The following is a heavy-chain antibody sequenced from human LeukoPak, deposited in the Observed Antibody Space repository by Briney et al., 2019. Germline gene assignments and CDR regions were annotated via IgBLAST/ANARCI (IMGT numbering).Heavy chain of an antibody. Sequence: PGASVKVSXKASGGTFSSYAISWVRQAPGQGLEWMGGIIPIFGTANYAQKFQGRVTITTDESTSTAYMELSSLRSEDTAVYYCARDSSGYYSPLSWGQGTLVTVSS. V-gene: IGHV1-69*05. CDR3: ARDSSGYYSPLS. J-gene: IGHJ4*02. D-gene: IGHD3-22*01. CDR2: IIPIFGTA. CDR1: GGTFSSYA.